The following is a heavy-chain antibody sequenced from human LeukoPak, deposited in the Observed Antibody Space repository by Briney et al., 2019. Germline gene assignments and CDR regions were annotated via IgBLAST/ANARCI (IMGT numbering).Heavy chain of an antibody. V-gene: IGHV1-69*13. CDR3: ARYSYGLYYFDY. CDR2: IIPIFGTA. CDR1: GGTFSSYA. J-gene: IGHJ4*02. Sequence: SVKVSCKASGGTFSSYAISWVRQAPGQGLEWMGGIIPIFGTANYAQKFQGRVTITADESTSTAYMELSSLRSEDTAVYYCARYSYGLYYFDYWGQGTLVTVSS. D-gene: IGHD5-18*01.